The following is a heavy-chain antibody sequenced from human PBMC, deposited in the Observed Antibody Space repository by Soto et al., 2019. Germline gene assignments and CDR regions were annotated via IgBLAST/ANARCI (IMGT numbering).Heavy chain of an antibody. CDR2: ISGSGGST. CDR3: AYDLEGDYVF. CDR1: GFTFSSYA. D-gene: IGHD4-17*01. J-gene: IGHJ4*02. Sequence: EVQLLESGGGLAQPGGSLRLSCAASGFTFSSYAMSCVRQAPGKGLEWVSAISGSGGSTYYADSVKGRFTISRDNSKNTLYLQMNSLRAEDTAVYYCAYDLEGDYVFWGQGTLVTVSS. V-gene: IGHV3-23*01.